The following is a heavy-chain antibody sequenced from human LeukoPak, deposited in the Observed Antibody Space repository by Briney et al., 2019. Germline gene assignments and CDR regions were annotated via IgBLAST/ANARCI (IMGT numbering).Heavy chain of an antibody. D-gene: IGHD3-10*01. CDR3: AKGILITMVRGVEYYFDY. V-gene: IGHV3-74*01. J-gene: IGHJ4*02. Sequence: GSLRLSCAASGFTFSSYWMHWVRQAPGKGLVWVSRINSDGSSTSYADSVKGRFTISRDNSKNTLYLQMNSLRAEDTAVYYCAKGILITMVRGVEYYFDYWGQGTLVTVSS. CDR2: INSDGSST. CDR1: GFTFSSYW.